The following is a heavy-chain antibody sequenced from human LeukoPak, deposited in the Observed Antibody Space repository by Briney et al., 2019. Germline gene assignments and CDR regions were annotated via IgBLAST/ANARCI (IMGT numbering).Heavy chain of an antibody. J-gene: IGHJ4*02. CDR3: ARGLLAAAGIDY. CDR2: IKQDGSEK. CDR1: GFTFSTYW. V-gene: IGHV3-7*04. Sequence: QPGGSLRLSCAASGFTFSTYWMSWVRQAPGKGPEWVANIKQDGSEKNHVDSVKGRFTISRDNAKNSLYLQMNSLRAEDTAVYYCARGLLAAAGIDYWGQGALVTVSS. D-gene: IGHD6-13*01.